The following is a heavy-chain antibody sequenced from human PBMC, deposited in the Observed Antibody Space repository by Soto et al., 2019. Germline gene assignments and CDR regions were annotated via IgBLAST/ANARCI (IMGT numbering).Heavy chain of an antibody. D-gene: IGHD3-10*01. CDR1: GFSLSTSGVG. CDR3: AHKLWFGELSWFDP. Sequence: QITLKESGPTLVKPTQTLTLTCTFSGFSLSTSGVGVGWFRQPPGKALEWLALIYWDDDKRYSPSLKSRLTITKDTSKNQVVLTMTNMDPVDTATYYCAHKLWFGELSWFDPWGQGTLVTVSS. V-gene: IGHV2-5*02. J-gene: IGHJ5*02. CDR2: IYWDDDK.